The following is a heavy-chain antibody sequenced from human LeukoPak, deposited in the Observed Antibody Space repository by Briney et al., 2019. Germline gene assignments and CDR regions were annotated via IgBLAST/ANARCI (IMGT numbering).Heavy chain of an antibody. J-gene: IGHJ4*02. CDR3: AKDGYSSSWYDY. CDR1: GFTFSSHW. V-gene: IGHV3-7*03. Sequence: GGSLRLSCAASGFTFSSHWMNWVRQAPGKGLEWVANINQDGSEKYCVDSVKGRFTISRDNAKNSLYLQMNSLRAEDTAVYYCAKDGYSSSWYDYWGQGTLVTVSS. D-gene: IGHD6-13*01. CDR2: INQDGSEK.